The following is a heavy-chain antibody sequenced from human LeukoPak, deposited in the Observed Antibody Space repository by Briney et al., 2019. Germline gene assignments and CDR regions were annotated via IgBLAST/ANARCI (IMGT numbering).Heavy chain of an antibody. J-gene: IGHJ3*02. CDR2: ISAYNGNT. CDR3: ARDTGIAVAGTRERAFDI. V-gene: IGHV1-18*01. CDR1: GYTFTSYG. Sequence: GASVKVSCKASGYTFTSYGISWVRQAPGQGLEWMGWISAYNGNTNYAQKLQGRVTMTTDTSTSTAYMELRSLRSDDTAVYYCARDTGIAVAGTRERAFDIWGQGTMVTVSS. D-gene: IGHD6-19*01.